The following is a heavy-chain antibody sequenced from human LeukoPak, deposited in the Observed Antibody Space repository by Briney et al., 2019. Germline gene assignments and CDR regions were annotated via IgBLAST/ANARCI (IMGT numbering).Heavy chain of an antibody. V-gene: IGHV4-39*01. Sequence: PSETLSLTCTVSGGSISSSSYYWGWIRQPPGKGLEWIGSIYCSGSTYYNPSLKSRVTISVDTSKNQFSLKLSSVTAADTAVYYCARLRSDSSGYYSPTPGSGAFDIWGQGTMVTVSS. CDR3: ARLRSDSSGYYSPTPGSGAFDI. D-gene: IGHD3-22*01. CDR1: GGSISSSSYY. CDR2: IYCSGST. J-gene: IGHJ3*02.